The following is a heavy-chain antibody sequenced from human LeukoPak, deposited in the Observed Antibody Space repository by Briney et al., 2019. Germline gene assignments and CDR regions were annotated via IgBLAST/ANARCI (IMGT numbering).Heavy chain of an antibody. J-gene: IGHJ4*02. CDR1: GFTFSSYA. D-gene: IGHD2-21*02. CDR2: ISGSGGST. CDR3: AKHPIVVVTAPSY. V-gene: IGHV3-23*01. Sequence: GGSLRLSCAASGFTFSSYAMHWVRQAPGKGLEWVSAISGSGGSTYYADSVKGRFTISRDNSKNTLYLQMNSLRAEDTAVYYCAKHPIVVVTAPSYWGQGTLVTVSS.